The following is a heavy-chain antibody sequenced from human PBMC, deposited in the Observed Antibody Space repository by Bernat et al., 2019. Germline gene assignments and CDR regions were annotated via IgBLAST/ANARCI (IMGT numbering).Heavy chain of an antibody. Sequence: EVQLLESGGGLVQPGGSLRLSCAAPGFTFSSYAMSWVRQAPGKGLEWVSAISGSGGSTYYADSVKGRFTISRDNSKNTLYLQMNSLRAEDTAVYYCAKDREYYDFWSGYYTLYYFDYWGQGTLVTVSS. J-gene: IGHJ4*02. CDR3: AKDREYYDFWSGYYTLYYFDY. CDR2: ISGSGGST. CDR1: GFTFSSYA. D-gene: IGHD3-3*01. V-gene: IGHV3-23*01.